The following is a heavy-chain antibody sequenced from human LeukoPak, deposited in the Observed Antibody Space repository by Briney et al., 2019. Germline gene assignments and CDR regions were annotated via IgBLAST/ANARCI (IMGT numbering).Heavy chain of an antibody. J-gene: IGHJ4*02. V-gene: IGHV1-18*01. CDR3: AWFGELLSDYFDY. CDR1: GYIFTIYG. Sequence: ASVKVSCKASGYIFTIYGITWVRQAPGQGLEWMGWISGYNGNTKYAQKFQGRVTITRDTSASTAYMELSSLRSEDTAVYYCAWFGELLSDYFDYWGQGTLVTVSS. D-gene: IGHD3-10*01. CDR2: ISGYNGNT.